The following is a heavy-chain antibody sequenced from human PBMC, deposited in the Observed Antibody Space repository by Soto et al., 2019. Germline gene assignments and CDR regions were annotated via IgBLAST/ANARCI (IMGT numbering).Heavy chain of an antibody. D-gene: IGHD6-13*01. V-gene: IGHV3-33*01. Sequence: GGSLRLSCAASGFTFSNYGMHWVRQAPGKGLEWVAIIWYDGSKKNYAESVKGRFTISRDNSKNTLYLQMNSLRAEDTALYYCARDHISWPPGWFEPWGQGTLVTVSS. CDR3: ARDHISWPPGWFEP. J-gene: IGHJ5*02. CDR2: IWYDGSKK. CDR1: GFTFSNYG.